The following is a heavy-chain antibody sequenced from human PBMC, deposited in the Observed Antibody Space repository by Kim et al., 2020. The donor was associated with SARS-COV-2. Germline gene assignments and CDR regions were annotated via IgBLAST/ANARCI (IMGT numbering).Heavy chain of an antibody. D-gene: IGHD3-22*01. J-gene: IGHJ3*01. Sequence: GGSLRLSCAASGFTFSSYAMHWVRQAPGKGLEWVAVISYDGSNKYYADSVKGRFTISRDNSKNTLYLQLNSLRAEDTAVYYCAREGYYDSSGYFSIDAF. CDR2: ISYDGSNK. CDR3: AREGYYDSSGYFSIDAF. CDR1: GFTFSSYA. V-gene: IGHV3-30*04.